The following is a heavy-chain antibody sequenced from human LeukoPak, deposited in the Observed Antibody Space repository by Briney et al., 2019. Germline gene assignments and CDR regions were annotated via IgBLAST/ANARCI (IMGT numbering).Heavy chain of an antibody. V-gene: IGHV3-48*03. CDR1: GFTVSSDE. D-gene: IGHD5-12*01. Sequence: PGGSLRLSYAASGFTVSSDEMNWVRQAPGKGLEWVSYISSSGTVKFYADSVKGRFTISRDNAKNSLHLQMNSLRAEDTAVYFCAGDWLRLGYWGQGTLVTVSS. CDR3: AGDWLRLGY. J-gene: IGHJ4*02. CDR2: ISSSGTVK.